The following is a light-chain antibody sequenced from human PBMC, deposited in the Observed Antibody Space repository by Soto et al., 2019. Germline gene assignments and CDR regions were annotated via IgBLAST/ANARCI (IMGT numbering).Light chain of an antibody. Sequence: DIMMTQSPRTLPVTLGEPASISCRSSRSLLQGNGYNSLDWYVQKPGQSQQLLMHFAVNRASGVPDRFSGGGSGTVFTLKISRVASEDVGVYYCMQPLEALYTFGQGTKLEIK. J-gene: IGKJ2*01. CDR2: FAV. V-gene: IGKV2-28*01. CDR1: RSLLQGNGYNS. CDR3: MQPLEALYT.